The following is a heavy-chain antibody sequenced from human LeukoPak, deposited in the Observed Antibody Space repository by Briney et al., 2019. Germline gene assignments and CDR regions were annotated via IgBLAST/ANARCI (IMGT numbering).Heavy chain of an antibody. J-gene: IGHJ4*02. CDR1: GYTFTGYY. V-gene: IGHV1-46*01. D-gene: IGHD3-22*01. Sequence: ASVKVSCKASGYTFTGYYMHWVRQAPGQGLEWVGIINPSGGSTSYAQKFQGRVTMTRDTSTSTVYMELSSLRSEDTAVYYCARAITMIVVVPVHWGQGTLVTVSS. CDR3: ARAITMIVVVPVH. CDR2: INPSGGST.